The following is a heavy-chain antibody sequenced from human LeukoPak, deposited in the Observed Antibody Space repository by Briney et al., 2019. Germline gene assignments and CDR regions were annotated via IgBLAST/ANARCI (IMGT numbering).Heavy chain of an antibody. V-gene: IGHV3-48*01. CDR1: GFTFSSYS. Sequence: GGSLRLSCAASGFTFSSYSMNWVRQAPGKGLEWVSYISSSSSTIYYADSVKGRFTISRDNAKNSLYLQMNSLRAEDTAVYYCARETRGRLAAAGLYYFDYWGQGTLVTVSS. CDR3: ARETRGRLAAAGLYYFDY. J-gene: IGHJ4*02. CDR2: ISSSSSTI. D-gene: IGHD6-13*01.